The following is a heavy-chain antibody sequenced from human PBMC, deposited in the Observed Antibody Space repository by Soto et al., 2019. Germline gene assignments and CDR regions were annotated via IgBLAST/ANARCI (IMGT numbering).Heavy chain of an antibody. CDR1: GDSFTSYW. CDR3: ARITVRGADYDYVMAV. V-gene: IGHV5-10-1*01. J-gene: IGHJ6*02. Sequence: GESLKISCKGSGDSFTSYWISWVRQMPGKGLEWMGRIDPSDSYTNYSPSFQGHVTISADKSISTAYLQWSSLKASDTAMYYCARITVRGADYDYVMAVWGLGTRVTVSS. D-gene: IGHD3-10*01. CDR2: IDPSDSYT.